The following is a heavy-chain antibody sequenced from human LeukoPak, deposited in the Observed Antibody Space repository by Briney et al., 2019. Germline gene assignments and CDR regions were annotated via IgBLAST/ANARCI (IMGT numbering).Heavy chain of an antibody. Sequence: GGSLRLSCAASGFTFSSYSMNWVRQAPGKGLEWVANIKQDGSEKYYVDSVKGRFTISRDNAKNSLYLQMNSLRAEDTAVYYCARDAPYYYDSSGYPDYWGQGTLVTVSS. CDR2: IKQDGSEK. D-gene: IGHD3-22*01. J-gene: IGHJ4*02. V-gene: IGHV3-7*01. CDR3: ARDAPYYYDSSGYPDY. CDR1: GFTFSSYS.